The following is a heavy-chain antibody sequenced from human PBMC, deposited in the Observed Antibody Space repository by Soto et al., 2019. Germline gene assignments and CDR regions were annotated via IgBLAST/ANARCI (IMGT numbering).Heavy chain of an antibody. J-gene: IGHJ3*02. Sequence: GASVKVSCKASGYTFTSYDINWERQATGQGLEWMGWMNPNSGNTGYAQKFQGRVTMTRNTSISTAYMELSSLRSEDTAVYYCARKGYCSSTSCDDAFDIWGQGTMVTLSS. CDR3: ARKGYCSSTSCDDAFDI. CDR1: GYTFTSYD. V-gene: IGHV1-8*01. CDR2: MNPNSGNT. D-gene: IGHD2-2*01.